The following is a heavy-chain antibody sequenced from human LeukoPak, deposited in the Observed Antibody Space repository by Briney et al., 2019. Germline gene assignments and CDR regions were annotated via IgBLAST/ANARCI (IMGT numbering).Heavy chain of an antibody. CDR3: ARGGLGIPPYYFDY. D-gene: IGHD3-16*01. V-gene: IGHV4-34*01. Sequence: SETLSLTCAVYDGSFSGYYWSWIRQPPGKGLEWIGEINHSGSTNYNPSLKSRVTISVDTSKNQFSLKLSSVTAADTAVYYCARGGLGIPPYYFDYWGQGTLVTVSS. J-gene: IGHJ4*02. CDR1: DGSFSGYY. CDR2: INHSGST.